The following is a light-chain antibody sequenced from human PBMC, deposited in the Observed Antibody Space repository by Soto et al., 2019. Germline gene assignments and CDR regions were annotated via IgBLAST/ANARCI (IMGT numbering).Light chain of an antibody. Sequence: EIVLTQSPGTLSLSPGERATLSFRASQSFSSIYLAWYQQKPGQAPRLLIYGASSRATGIPDRFSGGGSGTDFSLTISRLDPEDFAVYYCQQYSSSPITFGQGTRLEIK. CDR2: GAS. CDR1: QSFSSIY. V-gene: IGKV3-20*01. CDR3: QQYSSSPIT. J-gene: IGKJ5*01.